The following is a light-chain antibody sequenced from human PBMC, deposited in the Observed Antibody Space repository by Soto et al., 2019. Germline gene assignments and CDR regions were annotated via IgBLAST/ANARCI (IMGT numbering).Light chain of an antibody. V-gene: IGKV4-1*01. Sequence: DIVMTQSPDSLAVSLGERATINCKSSQNVLYSSNNKNYLAWYQQKPGQPPKLLIYWASTRESGVPDRFSGSESGTDFTLTISSLQAEDVAVYYCQQYYSTPRTFGQGTKVEI. CDR1: QNVLYSSNNKNY. J-gene: IGKJ1*01. CDR3: QQYYSTPRT. CDR2: WAS.